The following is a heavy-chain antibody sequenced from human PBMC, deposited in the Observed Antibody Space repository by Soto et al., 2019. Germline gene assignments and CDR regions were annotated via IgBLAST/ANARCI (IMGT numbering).Heavy chain of an antibody. Sequence: QVQVVQSGAEVKKPGASVKISCKASGYSFTTYAMHWVRQAPGQRLEWMEWINGGNGNTKYSQKFQDRVTITRDTSANIAYMELSSLRSEDSAVYYCARGKGMEENYYYHGMDVWGQGTTVSVSS. CDR1: GYSFTTYA. CDR3: ARGKGMEENYYYHGMDV. CDR2: INGGNGNT. J-gene: IGHJ6*02. V-gene: IGHV1-3*01. D-gene: IGHD1-1*01.